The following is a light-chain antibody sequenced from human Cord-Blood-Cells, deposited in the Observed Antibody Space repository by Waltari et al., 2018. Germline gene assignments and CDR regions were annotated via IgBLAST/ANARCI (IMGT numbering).Light chain of an antibody. CDR1: CSHHGNTA. CDR2: YDD. CDR3: AAWDDSLNGPV. V-gene: IGLV1-36*01. J-gene: IGLJ3*02. Sequence: SVPTQPPSVSHAPSKWGTTSCSGSCSHHGNTAAHLYQQLPGKAPKLLIYYDDLLPSGVSDRFSGSKSGTSASLAISGLQSEDEADYYCAAWDDSLNGPVFGGGTKLTVL.